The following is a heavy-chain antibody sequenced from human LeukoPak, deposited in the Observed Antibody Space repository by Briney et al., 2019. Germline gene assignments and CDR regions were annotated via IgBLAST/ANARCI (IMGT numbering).Heavy chain of an antibody. CDR1: GGSINSYY. CDR3: ARLRYYYESTDYYSWGAFDP. Sequence: SETLSLTCTVSGGSINSYYRSWIRQPAGKGLEWIGRIYASGSTNYNPSLKSRVTMSVGTSNNEFSLKLSSVTAADTAMYYCARLRYYYESTDYYSWGAFDPWGQGTLVTVSS. V-gene: IGHV4-4*07. J-gene: IGHJ5*02. CDR2: IYASGST. D-gene: IGHD3-22*01.